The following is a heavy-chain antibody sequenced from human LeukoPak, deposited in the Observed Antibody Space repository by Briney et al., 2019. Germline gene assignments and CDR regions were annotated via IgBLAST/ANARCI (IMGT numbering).Heavy chain of an antibody. V-gene: IGHV4-30-2*01. CDR1: GGSISSGGYS. CDR3: ARVGGRGDAFDI. Sequence: SETLSLTCAVSGGSISSGGYSWSWIRQPPGKGLEWIGYIYYSGSTYYNPSLKSRVTISVDRSKNQFSLKLSSVTAADTAVYYCARVGGRGDAFDIWGQGTMVTVSS. D-gene: IGHD1-26*01. J-gene: IGHJ3*02. CDR2: IYYSGST.